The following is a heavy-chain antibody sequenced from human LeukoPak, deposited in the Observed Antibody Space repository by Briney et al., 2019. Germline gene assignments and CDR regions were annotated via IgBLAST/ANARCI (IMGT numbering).Heavy chain of an antibody. J-gene: IGHJ4*02. CDR2: IHTNGRT. Sequence: SETLSLTCTVSGGSISNYHWNWVRQPAGKGLEWMGQIHTNGRTNYNPPLKSRVTMSIDTPENQLSLTIRSVTAADTAVYYCAGRDISSGWRFDYWGQGTLVTVSS. D-gene: IGHD6-19*01. V-gene: IGHV4-4*07. CDR1: GGSISNYH. CDR3: AGRDISSGWRFDY.